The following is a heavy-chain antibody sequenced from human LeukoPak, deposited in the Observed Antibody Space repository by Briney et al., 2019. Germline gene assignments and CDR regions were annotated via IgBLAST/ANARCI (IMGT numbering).Heavy chain of an antibody. CDR1: GFTFSSYW. V-gene: IGHV3-74*01. J-gene: IGHJ6*03. D-gene: IGHD1-14*01. CDR3: AREAHRTNYYYYMDV. Sequence: HPGGSLRLSCAASGFTFSSYWMHWVRQVPGNGLVWVSRINTDGTTTDYTDSVKGRFTISGDNAKNTLYLQMNSLRAEDTAVYYCAREAHRTNYYYYMDVWGKGTTVTVSS. CDR2: INTDGTTT.